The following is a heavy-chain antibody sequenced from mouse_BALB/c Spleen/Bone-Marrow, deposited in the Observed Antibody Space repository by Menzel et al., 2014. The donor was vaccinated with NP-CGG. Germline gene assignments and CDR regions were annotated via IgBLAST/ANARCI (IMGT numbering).Heavy chain of an antibody. Sequence: EVKLQESGGGLVQRGGSRKLSCAASGLDFSRYWMSWVRQAPGKGLEWIGEINPDSSTINYTPSLKDKFIISRDNAKNTLYLQMSKVRSEDTALYYCSRLYYYGNFAYWGQGTLVTVS. D-gene: IGHD1-1*01. CDR1: GLDFSRYW. J-gene: IGHJ3*01. CDR3: SRLYYYGNFAY. V-gene: IGHV4-1*02. CDR2: INPDSSTI.